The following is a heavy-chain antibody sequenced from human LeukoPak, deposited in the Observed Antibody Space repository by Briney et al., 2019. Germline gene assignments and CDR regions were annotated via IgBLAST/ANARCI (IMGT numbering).Heavy chain of an antibody. Sequence: SETLSLTCTVSGGSISSYYWSWIRQPPGKGLEWIGYIYYSGSTNYNPSLKSRVTISVDTSKNQFSLKLSSVTAADTAVYYCARHSGSSWSYYFDYWGQGTLVTVSS. CDR3: ARHSGSSWSYYFDY. CDR1: GGSISSYY. J-gene: IGHJ4*02. V-gene: IGHV4-59*08. D-gene: IGHD6-13*01. CDR2: IYYSGST.